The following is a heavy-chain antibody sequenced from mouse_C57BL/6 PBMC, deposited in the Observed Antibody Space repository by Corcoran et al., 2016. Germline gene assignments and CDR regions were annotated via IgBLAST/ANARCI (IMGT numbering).Heavy chain of an antibody. J-gene: IGHJ2*01. CDR2: INTYSGVP. CDR1: GYTFTTYG. D-gene: IGHD3-3*01. V-gene: IGHV9-3*01. CDR3: ARRDWSFDY. Sequence: QIQLVQSGPELKKPGETVKISCKASGYTFTTYGMSWVKQAPGKGLKWMGWINTYSGVPTYADDFKGRFAFSLETSASTAYLQINNLKNEDMATYFCARRDWSFDYWGQGTTLTVSS.